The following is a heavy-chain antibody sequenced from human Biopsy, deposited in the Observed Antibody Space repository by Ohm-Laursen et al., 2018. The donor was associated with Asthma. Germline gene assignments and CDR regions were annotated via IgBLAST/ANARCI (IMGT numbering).Heavy chain of an antibody. CDR3: ARTYYDFLTGQVNDVFAI. CDR2: INAGNGNT. D-gene: IGHD3-9*01. Sequence: ASVKVSCKASGYTFINYAIHWVRQAPGQRLEWMGWINAGNGNTKYSQKFQGRVTITRDTSASTAYMDLSSLRSEDTAVYYCARTYYDFLTGQVNDVFAIWGQGTMATVSS. CDR1: GYTFINYA. V-gene: IGHV1-3*01. J-gene: IGHJ3*02.